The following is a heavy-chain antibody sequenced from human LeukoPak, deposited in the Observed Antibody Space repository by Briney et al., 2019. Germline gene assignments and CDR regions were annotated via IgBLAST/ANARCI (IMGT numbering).Heavy chain of an antibody. CDR2: INHSGST. V-gene: IGHV4-34*01. Sequence: SETLSLTCAVYGGSFSDYSWSWLRQTPEKGLEWIGEINHSGSTNYNPSLKSRVIMSVDTSKNQFSVKLRSVTAADTAVYYCARTVVVVAARWFDPWGQGTLVTVSS. CDR3: ARTVVVVAARWFDP. D-gene: IGHD2-15*01. J-gene: IGHJ5*02. CDR1: GGSFSDYS.